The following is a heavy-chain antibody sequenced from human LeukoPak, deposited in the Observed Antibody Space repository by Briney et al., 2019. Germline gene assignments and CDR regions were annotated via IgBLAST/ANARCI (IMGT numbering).Heavy chain of an antibody. CDR1: GGSISSSSYY. D-gene: IGHD2-15*01. V-gene: IGHV4-39*01. Sequence: PSETLSLTCSVSGGSISSSSYYWGWIRQPPGKGLEWIGNIYFSGSTYYTPSLRSRVTISVDTSKNQFSLKLSSMTAADTAVYYCARHVCSGGSCCADYWGQGTLVTVSS. CDR2: IYFSGST. CDR3: ARHVCSGGSCCADY. J-gene: IGHJ4*02.